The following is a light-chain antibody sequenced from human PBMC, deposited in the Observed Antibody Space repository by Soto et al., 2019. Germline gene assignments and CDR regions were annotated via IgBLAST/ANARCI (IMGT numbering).Light chain of an antibody. CDR1: QSISSW. CDR3: QQYNSYSPET. CDR2: KAS. Sequence: DIQMTQSPSTLSASVGDRVTITCRASQSISSWLAWYQQKPGKAPKLLIYKASSLESGVPSRFSGSGSGTEFTLTISSLQPDDFATYYCQQYNSYSPETFGQGTKVELK. V-gene: IGKV1-5*03. J-gene: IGKJ1*01.